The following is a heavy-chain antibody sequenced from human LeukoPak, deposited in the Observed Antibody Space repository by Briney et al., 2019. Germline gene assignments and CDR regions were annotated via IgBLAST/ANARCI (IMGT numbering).Heavy chain of an antibody. Sequence: PSETLSLTCTVSGGSISSYYWSWIRQPPGKGLEWIGYIYYSGSTNYNPSLKSRVTISVDTSKNQFSLKLSSVTAADTAVYYRARHGWGVDWGQGTLVTVSS. CDR3: ARHGWGVD. V-gene: IGHV4-59*08. D-gene: IGHD3-10*01. CDR2: IYYSGST. J-gene: IGHJ4*02. CDR1: GGSISSYY.